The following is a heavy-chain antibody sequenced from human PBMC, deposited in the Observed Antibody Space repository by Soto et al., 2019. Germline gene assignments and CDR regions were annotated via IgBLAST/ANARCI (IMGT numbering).Heavy chain of an antibody. CDR2: MKPNSGNT. CDR1: GYTFTSYD. J-gene: IGHJ6*03. Sequence: ASVKVSCKASGYTFTSYDINWVRQATGQGLEWMGWMKPNSGNTGYAQKFQGRVTMTRNTSISTAYMELSSLRSEDTAVYYWARENYDFWSVYYITSRGDYYYYMDVWGKGTTVTVSS. V-gene: IGHV1-8*01. D-gene: IGHD3-3*01. CDR3: ARENYDFWSVYYITSRGDYYYYMDV.